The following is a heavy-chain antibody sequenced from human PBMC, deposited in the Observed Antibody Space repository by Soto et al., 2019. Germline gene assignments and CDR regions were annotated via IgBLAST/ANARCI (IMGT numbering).Heavy chain of an antibody. V-gene: IGHV3-48*02. J-gene: IGHJ4*02. Sequence: LRLSCAASGFTFNSYSMKWVLQAPGKGLDWVSYIGGSSNSIYYADSVKGRFTVSRDNAKNSLYLQMNSLRDEDTAVYYCARDLAVGAYAHFDYWGQGTLVTVSS. D-gene: IGHD1-26*01. CDR2: IGGSSNSI. CDR3: ARDLAVGAYAHFDY. CDR1: GFTFNSYS.